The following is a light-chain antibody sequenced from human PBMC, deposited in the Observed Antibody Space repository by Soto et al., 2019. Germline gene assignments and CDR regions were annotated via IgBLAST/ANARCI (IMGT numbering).Light chain of an antibody. Sequence: QTVVTQEPPFSVSPGGTVTLTCGLSSGSVSTSYYPSWFQQSPGQAPRTLIYSTNTRSSGVPDSFSGSILGNKAALTITGAQADDESDYSCVVYMGSGMFGGGTKVTVL. V-gene: IGLV8-61*02. CDR1: SGSVSTSYY. CDR3: VVYMGSGM. J-gene: IGLJ3*02. CDR2: STN.